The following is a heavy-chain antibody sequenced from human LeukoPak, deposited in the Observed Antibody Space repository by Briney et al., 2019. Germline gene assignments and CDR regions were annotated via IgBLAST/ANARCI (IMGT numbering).Heavy chain of an antibody. V-gene: IGHV4-39*07. CDR1: GDTISTSFYY. CDR3: ARDFLQGTRGNTGGSFDY. D-gene: IGHD3-16*01. CDR2: IFYSGTT. Sequence: SETLSLTCTVSGDTISTSFYYWDWIRQPPGKGLEWIGGIFYSGTTYYNPSLKSRVTMSVDTSKNQFSLKLSSVTAADTAVYYCARDFLQGTRGNTGGSFDYWGQGTLVTVSS. J-gene: IGHJ4*02.